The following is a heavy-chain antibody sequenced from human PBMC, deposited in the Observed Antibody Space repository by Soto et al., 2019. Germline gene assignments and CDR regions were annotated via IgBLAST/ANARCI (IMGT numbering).Heavy chain of an antibody. CDR2: ISAYNGNT. Sequence: XSVKGSCKASGYTFASYGISWGRQAPVQGLEWMGWISAYNGNTNYAQKLQGRVTMTTDTSTSTAYMELRSLRSDDTAVYYCAREIAVAGRDFDYWGQGTLVTV. CDR1: GYTFASYG. J-gene: IGHJ4*02. D-gene: IGHD6-19*01. V-gene: IGHV1-18*01. CDR3: AREIAVAGRDFDY.